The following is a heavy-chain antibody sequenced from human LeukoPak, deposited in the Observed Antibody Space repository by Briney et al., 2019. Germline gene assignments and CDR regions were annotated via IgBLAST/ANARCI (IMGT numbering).Heavy chain of an antibody. V-gene: IGHV3-74*03. D-gene: IGHD2-2*03. CDR2: IESDGTRT. CDR1: GITLSDYW. Sequence: GGSLRISCAASGITLSDYWMYWVRQGPGKGLVHVSRIESDGTRTVYADSVKGRFTISRDNAKNTMYLQMNSLRAEDTAVYYCVRGGHKLDIETSRYYYGLDVWGQGTTVTVSS. J-gene: IGHJ6*02. CDR3: VRGGHKLDIETSRYYYGLDV.